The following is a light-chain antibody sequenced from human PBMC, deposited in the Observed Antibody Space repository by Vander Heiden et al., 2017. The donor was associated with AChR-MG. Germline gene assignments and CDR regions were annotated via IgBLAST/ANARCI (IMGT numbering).Light chain of an antibody. CDR2: DVS. Sequence: QPPLTQPASGPGPPGQLTTISTTGTSDDVGGYNDASWYQQHPGKAPKLMIDDVSHRPSGVSHRFSGSKSGNTASLTISGLQAEDDAYYYCSSYTSSRTWVFGGGTKLTVL. CDR3: SSYTSSRTWV. CDR1: SDDVGGYND. J-gene: IGLJ3*02. V-gene: IGLV2-14*01.